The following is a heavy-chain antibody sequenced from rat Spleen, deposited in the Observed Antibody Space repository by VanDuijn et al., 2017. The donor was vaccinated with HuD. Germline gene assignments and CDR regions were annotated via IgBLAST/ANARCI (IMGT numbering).Heavy chain of an antibody. D-gene: IGHD1-6*01. CDR1: GFTFSTFP. V-gene: IGHV5-25*01. J-gene: IGHJ1*01. Sequence: EVQLVESGGGLVQPGRSLKLSCAASGFTFSTFPMAWVRQAPKKGLEWVASISTGGGSTYYRDSVKGRFTISRDNAKSTLYLQMDSLRSEDTATYYCATQGVYYGLPYWYFDFWGPGTMVTVSS. CDR3: ATQGVYYGLPYWYFDF. CDR2: ISTGGGST.